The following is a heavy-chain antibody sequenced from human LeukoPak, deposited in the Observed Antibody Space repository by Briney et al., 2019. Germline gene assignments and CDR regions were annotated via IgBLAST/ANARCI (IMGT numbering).Heavy chain of an antibody. CDR1: GFTFSSYA. CDR3: ARVRYYYGSGSYLDQYYFDY. J-gene: IGHJ4*02. V-gene: IGHV3-23*01. CDR2: ISGSGGST. D-gene: IGHD3-10*01. Sequence: GGSLRLSCAASGFTFSSYAMSWVRQAPGKGLQWVSGISGSGGSTYYADSVKGRFTISRDNSKNTLYLQMNSLRAEDTAVYYCARVRYYYGSGSYLDQYYFDYWGQGTLVTVSS.